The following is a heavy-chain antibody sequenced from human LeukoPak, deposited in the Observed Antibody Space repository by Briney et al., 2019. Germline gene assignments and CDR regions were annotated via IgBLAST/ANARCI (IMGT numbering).Heavy chain of an antibody. J-gene: IGHJ4*02. CDR3: ARVESGYYREF. CDR1: GFIFSGYG. V-gene: IGHV3-33*01. Sequence: RRSLRLSCAAPGFIFSGYGMHWVRQAPGKGLEWVAVIWYDGSIKEYADSVKGRFTISRDDSKNTLYLEMSSLRDEDTAVYYCARVESGYYREFWGQGTLVTVSS. CDR2: IWYDGSIK. D-gene: IGHD3-22*01.